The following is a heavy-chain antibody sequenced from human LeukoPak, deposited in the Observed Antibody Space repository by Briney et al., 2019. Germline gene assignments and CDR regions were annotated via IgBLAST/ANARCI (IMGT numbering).Heavy chain of an antibody. CDR3: ARVLSNYGFDP. CDR1: GGSISSGDYY. D-gene: IGHD4-11*01. Sequence: SQTLSLTCTVSGGSISSGDYYWSWIRQPPGKGLEWIGYIYYSGSTYYNPSLKGRVTISVDTSKNQFSLKLSSVTAADTAVYYCARVLSNYGFDPWGQGTLVTVSS. J-gene: IGHJ5*02. V-gene: IGHV4-30-4*01. CDR2: IYYSGST.